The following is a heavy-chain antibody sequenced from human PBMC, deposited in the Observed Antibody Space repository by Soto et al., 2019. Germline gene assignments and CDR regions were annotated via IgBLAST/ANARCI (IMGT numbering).Heavy chain of an antibody. V-gene: IGHV4-34*01. CDR1: GGSFSGYY. CDR2: INHSGST. J-gene: IGHJ4*02. D-gene: IGHD3-3*01. Sequence: PSETLSLTCAVYGGSFSGYYWSWIRQPPGKGLEWIGEINHSGSTNYNPPLKSRVTISVDTSKNQFSLKLSSVTAADTAVYYCASGPYYDFWSGYLSYWGQGTLVTVSS. CDR3: ASGPYYDFWSGYLSY.